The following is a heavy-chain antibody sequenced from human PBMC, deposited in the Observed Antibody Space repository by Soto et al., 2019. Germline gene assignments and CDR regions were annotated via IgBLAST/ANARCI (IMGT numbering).Heavy chain of an antibody. CDR2: IIPIFGTA. CDR3: ARDRVAARFVGFDY. Sequence: ASVKVSCKASGGTFSSYAISWVRQAPGQGLEWMGGIIPIFGTANYAQKFQGRVTITADESTSTAYMELSSLRSEDTAVYYCARDRVAARFVGFDYWGQGTLVTVSS. D-gene: IGHD6-6*01. V-gene: IGHV1-69*13. CDR1: GGTFSSYA. J-gene: IGHJ4*02.